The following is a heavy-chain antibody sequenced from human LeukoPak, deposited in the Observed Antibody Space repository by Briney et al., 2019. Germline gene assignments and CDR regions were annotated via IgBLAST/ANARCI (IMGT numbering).Heavy chain of an antibody. CDR3: ARQSSGYRPYYFDY. CDR1: GGSISSSSYY. D-gene: IGHD3-10*01. V-gene: IGHV4-39*01. CDR2: IYYSGST. Sequence: SETLSLTCTVSGGSISSSSYYWGWIRQPPGKGLEWIGSIYYSGSTYYNPSLKSRVTISVDTSKNQFSLKLSSVTAADTAVYYCARQSSGYRPYYFDYWGQGTLVTVSS. J-gene: IGHJ4*02.